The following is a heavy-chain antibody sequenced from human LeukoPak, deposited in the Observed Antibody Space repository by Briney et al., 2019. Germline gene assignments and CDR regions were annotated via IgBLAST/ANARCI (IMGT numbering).Heavy chain of an antibody. D-gene: IGHD5-18*01. CDR2: ISSSSSYI. CDR1: GFTFSSYS. J-gene: IGHJ4*02. Sequence: GGSLRLSCAASGFTFSSYSMNWVRQAPGKGLEWVSSISSSSSYIYYADSVKGRFTISRDNAKNSLYLQMNSLRAEDTAVYYCAREYSYGPRGFDYWGQGTLVTVSS. V-gene: IGHV3-21*01. CDR3: AREYSYGPRGFDY.